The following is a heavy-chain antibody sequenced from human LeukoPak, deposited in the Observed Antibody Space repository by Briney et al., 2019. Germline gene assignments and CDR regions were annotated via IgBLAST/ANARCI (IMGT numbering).Heavy chain of an antibody. CDR1: GYTFTSYG. D-gene: IGHD2-2*01. CDR2: ISAYNGNT. Sequence: ASVKVSCKASGYTFTSYGISWVRQAPGQGLGWMGWISAYNGNTNYAQKLQGRVTMTEDTSTDTAYMELSSLRSEDTAVYYCATGGVVPAATYDYWGQGTLVTVSS. CDR3: ATGGVVPAATYDY. J-gene: IGHJ4*02. V-gene: IGHV1-18*01.